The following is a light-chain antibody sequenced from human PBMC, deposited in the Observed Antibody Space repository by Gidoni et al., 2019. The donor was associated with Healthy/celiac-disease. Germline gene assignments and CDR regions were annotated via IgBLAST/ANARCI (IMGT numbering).Light chain of an antibody. Sequence: DIQITQSPSSVSASVAARVTITCRGSQGISSWLAWYHQKQGKAPKLLIYAASSLQSGVPSRFSGSGSGTDFTLTISRLQPEDFATYYCQQDNSFPLTFGGGTKVEIK. CDR3: QQDNSFPLT. J-gene: IGKJ4*01. V-gene: IGKV1-12*01. CDR1: QGISSW. CDR2: AAS.